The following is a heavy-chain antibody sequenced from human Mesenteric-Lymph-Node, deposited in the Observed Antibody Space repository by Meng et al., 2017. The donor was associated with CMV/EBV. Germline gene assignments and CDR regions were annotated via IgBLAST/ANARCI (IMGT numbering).Heavy chain of an antibody. D-gene: IGHD3-9*01. J-gene: IGHJ5*02. CDR1: GGPISTFY. V-gene: IGHV4-59*01. CDR2: IYYSGST. CDR3: ARFVLRYFDWLTGKESNWFDP. Sequence: SETLSLTCSVSGGPISTFYWTWIRQPPGKGLEWIGYIYYSGSTNYNPSLKSRVTISVDTSKNQFSLKLSSVTAADTAVYYCARFVLRYFDWLTGKESNWFDPWGQGTLVTVSS.